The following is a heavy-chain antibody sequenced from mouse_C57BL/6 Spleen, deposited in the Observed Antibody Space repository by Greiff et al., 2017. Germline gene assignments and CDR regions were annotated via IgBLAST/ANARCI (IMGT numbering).Heavy chain of an antibody. J-gene: IGHJ3*01. V-gene: IGHV1-76*01. CDR1: GYTFTDYY. CDR2: IYPGSGNT. CDR3: ARSDGSSYGGFAY. Sequence: QVQLQQSGAELVRPGASVKLSCKASGYTFTDYYINWVKQRPGQGLEWIARIYPGSGNTYYNEKFKGKATLTAEKSSSTAYMQLSSLTSEDSAVYFCARSDGSSYGGFAYWGQGTLVTVSA. D-gene: IGHD1-1*01.